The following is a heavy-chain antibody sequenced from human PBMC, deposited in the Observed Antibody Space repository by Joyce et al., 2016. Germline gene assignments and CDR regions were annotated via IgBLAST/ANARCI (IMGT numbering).Heavy chain of an antibody. Sequence: EVQLVESGGGLVKPGGSLRLSCAVSGFPFSDYNMNWVRQAPGKGPEWVAAISRSGNSIDSADSVKGRFTISRDNAKNSLYLQMNRLRAEDTALYYCARDTAVGRSYFDYWGQGARVTVSS. CDR3: ARDTAVGRSYFDY. V-gene: IGHV3-21*02. CDR1: GFPFSDYN. J-gene: IGHJ4*02. D-gene: IGHD3-10*01. CDR2: ISRSGNSI.